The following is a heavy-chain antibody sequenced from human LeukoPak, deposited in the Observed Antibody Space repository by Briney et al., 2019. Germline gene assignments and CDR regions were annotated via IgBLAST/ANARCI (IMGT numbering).Heavy chain of an antibody. V-gene: IGHV1-2*02. D-gene: IGHD4/OR15-4a*01. Sequence: ASVKVSCKASVYTFTGYYVHWVRQASGQGLEWMGWINPNNGGTNYAQKFQGRVTMTRDTSISTVYMELNSLTSDDTAVYYCSKKGQNEDYGEPAWGQGTLVTVSS. CDR1: VYTFTGYY. CDR3: SKKGQNEDYGEPA. CDR2: INPNNGGT. J-gene: IGHJ5*02.